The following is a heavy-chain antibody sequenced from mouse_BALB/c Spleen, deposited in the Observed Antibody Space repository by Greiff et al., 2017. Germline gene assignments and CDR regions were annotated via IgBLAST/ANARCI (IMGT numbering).Heavy chain of an antibody. J-gene: IGHJ3*01. CDR2: ISYSGST. CDR1: GYSITSDYA. Sequence: EVKLVESGPGLVKPSQSLSLTCTVTGYSITSDYAWNWIRQFPGNKLEWMGYISYSGSTSYNPSLKSRISITRDTSKNQFFLQLNSVTTEDTATYYCARGDGNSFAYWGQGTLVTVSA. CDR3: ARGDGNSFAY. D-gene: IGHD2-1*01. V-gene: IGHV3-2*02.